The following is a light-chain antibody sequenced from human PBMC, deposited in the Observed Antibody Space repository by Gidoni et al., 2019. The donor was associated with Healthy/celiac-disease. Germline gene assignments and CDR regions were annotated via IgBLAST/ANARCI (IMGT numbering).Light chain of an antibody. CDR1: QDISNY. CDR2: DAS. CDR3: QQYDNLPIT. V-gene: IGKV1-33*01. J-gene: IGKJ5*01. Sequence: DTQMTQSPSSLSAPVGDRVTITCQASQDISNYLNWYQQKPGKAPKLLIYDASNLETGVPSRFSGSGSGTDFTFTISSLQPEDIATYYCQQYDNLPITFGQGTRLEIK.